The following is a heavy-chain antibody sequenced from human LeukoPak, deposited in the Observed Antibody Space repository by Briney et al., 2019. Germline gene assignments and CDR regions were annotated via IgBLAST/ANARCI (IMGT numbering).Heavy chain of an antibody. V-gene: IGHV3-23*01. D-gene: IGHD3-22*01. J-gene: IGHJ4*02. CDR3: ARERGVYDDSSVPPDY. CDR2: ISASGGST. Sequence: GGSLRLSCAASGFTFSSYGMSWVRQAPGKGLEWVSTISASGGSTYYADSVKGRFTISRDNSKNTLYLQMNSLRAEDTAVYYCARERGVYDDSSVPPDYWGQGTLVTVSS. CDR1: GFTFSSYG.